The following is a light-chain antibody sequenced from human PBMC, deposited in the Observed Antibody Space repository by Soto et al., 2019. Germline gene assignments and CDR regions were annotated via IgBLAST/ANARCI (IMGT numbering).Light chain of an antibody. CDR3: CSYAGNSGV. CDR2: EVS. J-gene: IGLJ3*02. CDR1: SSDVGSYNF. Sequence: QSVLTQPASVSRSPGQSIIISCTGTSSDVGSYNFVSWYQQHPGKAPKLMIYEVSKRPSGVSNRFSGSKSGNTASLTISGFQPEDEADYYCCSYAGNSGVFGGGTQLTVL. V-gene: IGLV2-23*02.